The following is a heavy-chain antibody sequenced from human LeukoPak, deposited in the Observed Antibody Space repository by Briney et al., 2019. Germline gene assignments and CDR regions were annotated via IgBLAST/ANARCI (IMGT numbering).Heavy chain of an antibody. J-gene: IGHJ4*02. V-gene: IGHV3-30-3*01. CDR3: ARANDYGDYQVFDY. D-gene: IGHD4-17*01. Sequence: GGSLRLSCAASKFTFNSYALHWVRQAPGKGLEWVALISYDGSNKYYADSVKGRFTISRDNSKNTLYLQMNSLRAEDTAVYYCARANDYGDYQVFDYWGQGTLVTVSS. CDR1: KFTFNSYA. CDR2: ISYDGSNK.